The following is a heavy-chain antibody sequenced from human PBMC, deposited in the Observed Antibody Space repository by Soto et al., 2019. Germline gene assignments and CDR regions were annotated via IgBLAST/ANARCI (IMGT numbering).Heavy chain of an antibody. CDR1: GFTFSSYG. CDR3: AKDRRAGGNYGFYSDF. J-gene: IGHJ4*02. Sequence: GGSLRLSCAASGFTFSSYGMTWVRQAPGKGLEWVSFSSAAGAGRYYADSVKGRFTISRDNSKNTLYLQMSSLRADDTAVYYCAKDRRAGGNYGFYSDFWGQGALVTVSS. V-gene: IGHV3-23*01. CDR2: SSAAGAGR. D-gene: IGHD1-7*01.